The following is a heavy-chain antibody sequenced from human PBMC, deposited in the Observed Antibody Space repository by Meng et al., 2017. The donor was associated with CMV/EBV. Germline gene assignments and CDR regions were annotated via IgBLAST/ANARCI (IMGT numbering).Heavy chain of an antibody. V-gene: IGHV4-4*07. J-gene: IGHJ4*02. CDR2: IYTSGST. Sequence: VQLQESGPGLVKPSETLSLTCTFSGGSISSYYWSWIRQPAGKGLEWIGRIYTSGSTNYNPSLKSRVTMSVDTSKNQFSLKLSSVTAADTAVYYCARHGDTAMVVGIDYWGQGTLVTVSS. CDR1: GGSISSYY. D-gene: IGHD5-18*01. CDR3: ARHGDTAMVVGIDY.